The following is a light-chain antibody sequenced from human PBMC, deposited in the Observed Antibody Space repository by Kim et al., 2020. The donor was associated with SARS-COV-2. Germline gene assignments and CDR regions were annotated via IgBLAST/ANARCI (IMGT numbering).Light chain of an antibody. Sequence: SLSPGERATLSCRASQRFSGSSLAWYQQKPGQTPRLLISGASTRATDIPDRFSGSGSGTDFTLSISRREPEDSAVYYCQQYGNSFTFGQGTKLEI. CDR2: GAS. CDR1: QRFSGSS. J-gene: IGKJ2*01. V-gene: IGKV3-20*01. CDR3: QQYGNSFT.